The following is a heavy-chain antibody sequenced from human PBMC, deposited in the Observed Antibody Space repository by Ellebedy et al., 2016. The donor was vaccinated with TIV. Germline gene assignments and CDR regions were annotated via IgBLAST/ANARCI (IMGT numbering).Heavy chain of an antibody. CDR2: VSDTGVHT. J-gene: IGHJ4*02. Sequence: PGGSLRLSCAASGFTFSDYAMSWVRQAPGKGLQWVSSVSDTGVHTYYADSVKGRFTVSRDNSKNTLYLQMNSLRAEDTALYYWAKDVIVSTASNFDYWGQGTLVNVSS. V-gene: IGHV3-23*01. D-gene: IGHD5/OR15-5a*01. CDR3: AKDVIVSTASNFDY. CDR1: GFTFSDYA.